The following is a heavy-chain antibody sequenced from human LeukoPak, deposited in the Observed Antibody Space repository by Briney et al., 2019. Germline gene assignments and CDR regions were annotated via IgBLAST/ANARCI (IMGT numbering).Heavy chain of an antibody. J-gene: IGHJ6*03. D-gene: IGHD4-17*01. V-gene: IGHV4-34*01. CDR1: GGSFSGYY. CDR3: ARGQGDYGYYYYYYYMDV. Sequence: SETLSLTCAVYGGSFSGYYWSWIRQPPGKGLEWIGEINRSGSTNYNPSLKSRVTISVDTSKNQFSLKLSSVTAADTAVYYCARGQGDYGYYYYYYYMDVWGKGTTVTVSS. CDR2: INRSGST.